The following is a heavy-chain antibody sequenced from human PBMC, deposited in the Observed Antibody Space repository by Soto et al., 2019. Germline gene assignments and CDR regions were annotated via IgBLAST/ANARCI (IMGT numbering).Heavy chain of an antibody. CDR1: GFTFSSYG. J-gene: IGHJ4*02. Sequence: PGGSLRLSCAASGFTFSSYGMHWVRQAPGKGLEWVAVISYDGSNKYYADSVKGRFTISRDNSKNTLYLQMNSLRAEDTAVYYCAKDGVGAADYWGQGTLVTVSS. CDR2: ISYDGSNK. V-gene: IGHV3-30*18. D-gene: IGHD1-26*01. CDR3: AKDGVGAADY.